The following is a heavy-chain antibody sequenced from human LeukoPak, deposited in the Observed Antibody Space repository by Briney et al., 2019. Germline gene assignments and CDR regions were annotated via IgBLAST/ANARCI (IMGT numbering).Heavy chain of an antibody. CDR1: GYTFTSYY. CDR3: ARDVVPLLSPPVDTALVP. CDR2: INPSGGST. Sequence: ASVKVSCKESGYTFTSYYMHWVRQAPGQGLEWMGIINPSGGSTSYAQKFQGRVTMTRDTSTSTVYMELSSLRSEDTAVYYCARDVVPLLSPPVDTALVPWGQGTLVTVSS. D-gene: IGHD5-18*01. V-gene: IGHV1-46*01. J-gene: IGHJ5*02.